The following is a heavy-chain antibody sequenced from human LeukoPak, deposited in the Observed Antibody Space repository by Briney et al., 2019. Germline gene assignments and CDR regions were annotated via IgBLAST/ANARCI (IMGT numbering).Heavy chain of an antibody. CDR1: GGSISSGGYY. CDR2: IYHSGST. Sequence: PSETLSLTCTVSGGSISSGGYYWSWIRQPPGKGLEWIGYIYHSGSTYYNPSLKSRVTISVDTSKNQFSLKLSSVTAADTAVYYCARSSRDGYNLKSDAFDIWGQGTMVTVSS. V-gene: IGHV4-30-2*01. D-gene: IGHD5-24*01. CDR3: ARSSRDGYNLKSDAFDI. J-gene: IGHJ3*02.